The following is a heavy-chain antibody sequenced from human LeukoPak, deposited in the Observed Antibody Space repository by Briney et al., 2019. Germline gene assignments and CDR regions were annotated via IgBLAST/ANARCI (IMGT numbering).Heavy chain of an antibody. CDR1: GFTFSYYA. J-gene: IGHJ4*02. D-gene: IGHD2-15*01. V-gene: IGHV3-23*01. Sequence: PGGSLRLSCTASGFTFSYYAMGWVRQAPGKGLEWVSSITDSGGDTYYVDSVKGRFTISRDNAKNSLYLQMNSLRAEDTAVYYCARGAAYSDWGQGTLVTVSS. CDR2: ITDSGGDT. CDR3: ARGAAYSD.